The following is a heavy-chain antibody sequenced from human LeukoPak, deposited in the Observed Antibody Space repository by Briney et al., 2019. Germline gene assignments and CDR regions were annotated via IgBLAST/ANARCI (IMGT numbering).Heavy chain of an antibody. D-gene: IGHD6-6*01. Sequence: GGSLRLSCAASGFTFSSYWMHWVRQAPGKGLVWVSRINSDGRSTSYADSVKGRFTISRDNAKNTLYLQMNSLRAEDTAVHYCTCIAARRGVDYWGQGTLVTVSS. CDR1: GFTFSSYW. V-gene: IGHV3-74*01. CDR3: TCIAARRGVDY. J-gene: IGHJ4*02. CDR2: INSDGRST.